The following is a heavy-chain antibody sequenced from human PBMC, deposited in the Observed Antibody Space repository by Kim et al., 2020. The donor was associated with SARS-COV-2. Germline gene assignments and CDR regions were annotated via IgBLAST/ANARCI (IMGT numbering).Heavy chain of an antibody. CDR2: IYYSGST. CDR3: ARVRGNNYYDSSGPLYGMDV. J-gene: IGHJ6*02. D-gene: IGHD3-22*01. V-gene: IGHV4-31*03. Sequence: SETLSLTCTVSGGSISSGGYYWSWIRQHPGKGLEWIGYIYYSGSTYYNPSLKSRVTISVDTSKNQFSLKLSSVTAADTAVYYCARVRGNNYYDSSGPLYGMDVWGQGTTVTVSS. CDR1: GGSISSGGYY.